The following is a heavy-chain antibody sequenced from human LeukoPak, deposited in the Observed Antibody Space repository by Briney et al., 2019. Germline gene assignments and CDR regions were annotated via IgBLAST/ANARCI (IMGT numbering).Heavy chain of an antibody. V-gene: IGHV4-4*02. D-gene: IGHD2-15*01. CDR1: GGSISSSNW. CDR2: IYHSGST. CDR3: ARAGSGPLDNWFDP. Sequence: SETLSLTCAVSGGSISSSNWWGWVRQPPGKGLEWIGEIYHSGSTNYNPSLRSRVTILVDTSKNQFSLKLSSVTAADTAVYYCARAGSGPLDNWFDPWGQGTLVTVSS. J-gene: IGHJ5*02.